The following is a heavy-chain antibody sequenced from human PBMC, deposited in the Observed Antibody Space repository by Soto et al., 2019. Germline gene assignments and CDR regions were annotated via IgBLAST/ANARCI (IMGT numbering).Heavy chain of an antibody. V-gene: IGHV4-59*01. D-gene: IGHD3-16*01. CDR2: VSQCGAAAYMAEGGTT. Sequence: QVQLQESGPGLLRPSETLSLTCTVSGVSIDNFFWSWIRQTPGKGLEWIGYVSQCGAAAYMAEGGTTGYHPSLESRATISLDLPKNQFSLKLTSVTAAGTAVYYCARDRGGITVSSKPLGEWFDPWGQGILVTVSS. CDR1: GVSIDNFF. CDR3: ARDRGGITVSSKPLGEWFDP. J-gene: IGHJ5*02.